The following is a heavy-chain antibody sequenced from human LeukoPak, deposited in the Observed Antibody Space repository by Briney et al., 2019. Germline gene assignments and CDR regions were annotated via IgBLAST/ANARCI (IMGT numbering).Heavy chain of an antibody. D-gene: IGHD6-13*01. CDR3: ARVQGSWLDY. CDR1: GGSISSGGYY. Sequence: SETLSLTCTVSGGSISSGGYYWSWIRQHPGKGLEWIGYIYYSGSTYYNPSLKSRVTISVDTSKNQFSLKLSSVTAADTAVYYCARVQGSWLDYWGQGTLVTVSS. V-gene: IGHV4-31*03. J-gene: IGHJ4*02. CDR2: IYYSGST.